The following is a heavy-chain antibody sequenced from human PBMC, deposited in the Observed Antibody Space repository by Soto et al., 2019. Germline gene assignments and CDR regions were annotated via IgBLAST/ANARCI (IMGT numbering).Heavy chain of an antibody. D-gene: IGHD5-12*01. Sequence: QVQLVESGGGVVQPGRSLRLSCAASGFTFSSYGMHWVRQAPGKGLAWVAVVSYDGSNKYYADSVKGRTTITRNNSKNTLYLQMNSLRAEDTAVYYCAKVGDGYNFYYYAMDVWGQGTTVTVS. CDR1: GFTFSSYG. CDR2: VSYDGSNK. J-gene: IGHJ6*02. V-gene: IGHV3-30*18. CDR3: AKVGDGYNFYYYAMDV.